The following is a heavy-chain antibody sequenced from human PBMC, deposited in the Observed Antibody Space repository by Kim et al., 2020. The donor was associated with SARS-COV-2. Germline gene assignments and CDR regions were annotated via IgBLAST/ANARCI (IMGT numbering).Heavy chain of an antibody. Sequence: GGSLRLSCAASGFTFSSYSMNWVRQAPGKGLEWVSSISSSSSYIYYADSVKGRFTISRDNAKNSLYLQMNSLRAEDTAVYYCARDPYPESSGWYREFPLTGYWGQGTLVTVSS. D-gene: IGHD6-19*01. J-gene: IGHJ4*02. CDR1: GFTFSSYS. V-gene: IGHV3-21*04. CDR3: ARDPYPESSGWYREFPLTGY. CDR2: ISSSSSYI.